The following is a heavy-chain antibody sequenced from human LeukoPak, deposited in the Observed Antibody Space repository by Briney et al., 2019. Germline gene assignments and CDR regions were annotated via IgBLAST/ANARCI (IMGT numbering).Heavy chain of an antibody. J-gene: IGHJ6*02. D-gene: IGHD1/OR15-1a*01. V-gene: IGHV3-53*01. Sequence: GGSLRLSCAASGFTVSSNYVSWVRQAPGKGLEWVSVIYSGGSTYYADSVKGRFTISRDNSKNTLYLQMNSLRAEDTAVYYCARENNGYYYGMDVWGQGTTVTVSS. CDR1: GFTVSSNY. CDR3: ARENNGYYYGMDV. CDR2: IYSGGST.